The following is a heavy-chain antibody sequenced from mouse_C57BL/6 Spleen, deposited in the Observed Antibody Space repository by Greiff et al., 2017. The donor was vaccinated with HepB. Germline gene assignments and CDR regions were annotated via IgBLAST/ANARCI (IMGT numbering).Heavy chain of an antibody. CDR3: ARRTHYDGYYVY. CDR1: GYTFTSYW. V-gene: IGHV1-55*01. J-gene: IGHJ3*01. CDR2: IYPGSGST. Sequence: QVQLQQPGAELVKPGASVKMSCKASGYTFTSYWITWVKQRPGQGLEWIGDIYPGSGSTNYNEKFKSKATLTVDTSSSTAYMQLSSLTSEDSAVYYCARRTHYDGYYVYWGQGTLVTVSA. D-gene: IGHD2-3*01.